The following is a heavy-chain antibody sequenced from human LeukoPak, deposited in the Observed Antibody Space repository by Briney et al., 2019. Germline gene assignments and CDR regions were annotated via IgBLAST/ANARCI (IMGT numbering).Heavy chain of an antibody. CDR1: GYSISTGFY. J-gene: IGHJ3*02. V-gene: IGHV4-38-2*02. CDR2: IFYSGST. CDR3: AKSNGYGLIDI. D-gene: IGHD3-10*01. Sequence: SETLSLTCTVSGYSISTGFYWGWIRQPPGKGPEWIGNIFYSGSTYYSPSLKSRVTISLDTSRNQFSLKLNSVTAADTAVYYCAKSNGYGLIDIWGQGTMVTVSS.